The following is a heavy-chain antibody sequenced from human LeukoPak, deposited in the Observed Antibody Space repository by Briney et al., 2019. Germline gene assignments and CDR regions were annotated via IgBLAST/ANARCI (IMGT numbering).Heavy chain of an antibody. CDR3: ARGCYDILTGYYWFDY. CDR1: GYTFTSYA. Sequence: GASVKVSCKASGYTFTSYAMNWVRQAPGQGPEWMGWINTNTGNPTYAQGFTGRFVFSLDTSVSTAYLQISSLKAEDTAVYYCARGCYDILTGYYWFDYWGQGTLVTVSS. V-gene: IGHV7-4-1*02. D-gene: IGHD3-9*01. CDR2: INTNTGNP. J-gene: IGHJ4*02.